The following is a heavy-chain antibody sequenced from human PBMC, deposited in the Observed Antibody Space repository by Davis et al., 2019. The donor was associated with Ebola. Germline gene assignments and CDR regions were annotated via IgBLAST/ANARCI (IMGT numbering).Heavy chain of an antibody. D-gene: IGHD3-22*01. J-gene: IGHJ4*02. CDR3: ATGDFYDSSALGYFHS. CDR2: IYSGGSR. Sequence: GESLKISCAASGFTFSVYYMSWIRQAPGKGLEWVSVIYSGGSRYYADSVKGRFTISRDNPKNTLYLQMNSLRAEDTAVYYCATGDFYDSSALGYFHSWGQGTLITISA. CDR1: GFTFSVYY. V-gene: IGHV3-53*01.